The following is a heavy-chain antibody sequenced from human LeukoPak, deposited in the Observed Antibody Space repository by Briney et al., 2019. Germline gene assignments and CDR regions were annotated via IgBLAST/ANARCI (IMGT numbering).Heavy chain of an antibody. CDR3: AKDTPTTGYHLDS. CDR2: IRYDGSDK. J-gene: IGHJ4*02. CDR1: GFTFSSYS. V-gene: IGHV3-30*02. Sequence: PGGSLRLSCAASGFTFSSYSMNWVRQAPGKGLEWVAFIRYDGSDKSYADSVKGRFTISRDNSENTLYLQINSLRVEDTAVYYCAKDTPTTGYHLDSWGQGTLVTVPS. D-gene: IGHD1-1*01.